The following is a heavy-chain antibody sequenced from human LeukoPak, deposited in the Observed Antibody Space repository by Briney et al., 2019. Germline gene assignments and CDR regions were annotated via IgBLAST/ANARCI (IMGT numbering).Heavy chain of an antibody. J-gene: IGHJ4*02. CDR3: AKDPTMWFGGTDY. D-gene: IGHD3-10*01. Sequence: GGSLRLSCAASGFTFSSYGMSWVRQAPGKGLEWVSAISGSGGSTYYADSVKGRFTISRVNSKNTLYLQMNSLRAEDTAVYYCAKDPTMWFGGTDYWGQGTLVTVSS. CDR1: GFTFSSYG. CDR2: ISGSGGST. V-gene: IGHV3-23*01.